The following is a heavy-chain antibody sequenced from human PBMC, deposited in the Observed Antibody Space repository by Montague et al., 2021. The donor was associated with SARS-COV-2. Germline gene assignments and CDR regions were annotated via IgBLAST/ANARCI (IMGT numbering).Heavy chain of an antibody. CDR2: INHSGST. V-gene: IGHV4-34*01. Sequence: SETLSLTCAVYGGSFSGYYWNWIRQPPGKGLEWIGEINHSGSTNYNPSLKSRVTISVDTSKNQFSLKLSSVTAADTAVYYCARGSRITMIVVVIPGGFDPWGQGTLVTVSS. D-gene: IGHD3-22*01. CDR1: GGSFSGYY. CDR3: ARGSRITMIVVVIPGGFDP. J-gene: IGHJ5*02.